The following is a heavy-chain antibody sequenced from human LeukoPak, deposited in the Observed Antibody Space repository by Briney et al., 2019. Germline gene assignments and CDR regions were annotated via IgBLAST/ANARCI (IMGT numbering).Heavy chain of an antibody. V-gene: IGHV3-23*01. Sequence: GGSLRLSCAASAFTFRNHAMHWLRQAPGKGLEWVSAISGSGGSTYYADSVKGRFTISRDNSKNTLYLQMNSLRAEDTAVYYCAKDRVGATGFDYWGQGTLVTVSS. D-gene: IGHD1-26*01. J-gene: IGHJ4*02. CDR1: AFTFRNHA. CDR3: AKDRVGATGFDY. CDR2: ISGSGGST.